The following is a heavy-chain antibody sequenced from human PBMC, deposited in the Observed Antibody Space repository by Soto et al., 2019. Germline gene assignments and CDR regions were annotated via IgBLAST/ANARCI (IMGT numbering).Heavy chain of an antibody. D-gene: IGHD3-10*01. CDR3: ARRHYYGSGSYSPRFDP. V-gene: IGHV4-30-2*01. J-gene: IGHJ5*02. CDR2: IYHSGST. CDR1: GGSISSGGYS. Sequence: SETLSLTCAVSGGSISSGGYSWSWIRQPPGKGLEWIGYIYHSGSTYYNPSLKSRVTISVDRSKNQFSLKLSSVTAADTAVYYCARRHYYGSGSYSPRFDPWGQGTLVTVSS.